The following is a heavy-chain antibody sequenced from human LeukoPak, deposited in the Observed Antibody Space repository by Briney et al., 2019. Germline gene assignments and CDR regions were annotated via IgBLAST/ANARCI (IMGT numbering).Heavy chain of an antibody. J-gene: IGHJ6*02. CDR2: IWYDGSNK. CDR3: ARGPYSSSTLYYYGMDV. D-gene: IGHD6-13*01. V-gene: IGHV3-33*01. CDR1: GFTFSSHG. Sequence: GRSLRLSCAASGFTFSSHGMHRVRQAPGKGLEWVAVIWYDGSNKYYADSVKGRFTISRDNSKNTLYLQMNSLRVEDTAVYYCARGPYSSSTLYYYGMDVWGQGTTVTVSS.